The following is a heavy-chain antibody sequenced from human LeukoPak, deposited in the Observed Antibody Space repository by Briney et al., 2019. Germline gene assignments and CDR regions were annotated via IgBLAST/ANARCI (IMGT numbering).Heavy chain of an antibody. V-gene: IGHV1-2*02. D-gene: IGHD3-10*01. J-gene: IGHJ3*02. Sequence: ASVKVSCKASGYTFTGYYMHWVRQAPGQGLEWMGWINPNSGGTNYAQKFQGRVTMTRDTSISTAYMELSRLRSDDTAVYCCACTNYYGSGSYRKNDAFDIWGQGTMVTVSS. CDR1: GYTFTGYY. CDR2: INPNSGGT. CDR3: ACTNYYGSGSYRKNDAFDI.